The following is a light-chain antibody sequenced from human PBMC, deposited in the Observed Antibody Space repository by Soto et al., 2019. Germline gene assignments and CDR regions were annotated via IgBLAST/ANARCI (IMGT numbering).Light chain of an antibody. V-gene: IGKV1-39*01. CDR2: AAS. J-gene: IGKJ1*01. CDR1: QSISSY. Sequence: DIQMTQSPSSLSAPVGDRVTITCRASQSISSYLNWYQQKPGKAPKLLIYAASSLQSGVPSRFSGSGSGTDFTLTISSLQPEDFATYYCQQSYSTPATFGQGTKVEIK. CDR3: QQSYSTPAT.